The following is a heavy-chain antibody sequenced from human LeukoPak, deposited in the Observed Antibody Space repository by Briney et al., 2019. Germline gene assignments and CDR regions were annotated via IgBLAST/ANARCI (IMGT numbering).Heavy chain of an antibody. CDR2: ISSSSSTI. V-gene: IGHV3-48*02. CDR3: ARGRGNYFLPYDY. D-gene: IGHD2/OR15-2a*01. J-gene: IGHJ4*02. CDR1: GFTFSSYS. Sequence: PGGSLRLSCAASGFTFSSYSMNWVRQAPGKGLEWVSYISSSSSTIYYADSVKGRFTISRDNAENSLYLQMNSLRDEDTAVYYCARGRGNYFLPYDYWGQGTLLTVSS.